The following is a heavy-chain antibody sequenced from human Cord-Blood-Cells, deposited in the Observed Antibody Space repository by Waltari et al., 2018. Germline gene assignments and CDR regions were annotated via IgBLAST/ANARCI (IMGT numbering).Heavy chain of an antibody. J-gene: IGHJ3*02. CDR3: ARVLGSGADAFDI. Sequence: QVQLVQSGAEVKKTGASVKVSCKASGYTFTGSYMHWVRQAPGQGLEWRGWISPNSGGTNYGQRFQGWVTMTRDTSISTAYMELSRLRSDDTAVYYCARVLGSGADAFDIWGQGTMVTVSS. D-gene: IGHD3-3*01. V-gene: IGHV1-2*04. CDR1: GYTFTGSY. CDR2: ISPNSGGT.